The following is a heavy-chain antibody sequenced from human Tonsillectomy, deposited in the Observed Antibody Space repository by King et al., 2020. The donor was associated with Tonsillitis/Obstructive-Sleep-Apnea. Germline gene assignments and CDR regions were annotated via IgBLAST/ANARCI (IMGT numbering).Heavy chain of an antibody. V-gene: IGHV2-5*02. J-gene: IGHJ3*02. CDR1: GFSLSTSGVG. D-gene: IGHD2-2*02. Sequence: ITLKESGPTLVKPTQTLTLTCTFSGFSLSTSGVGVGWIRQPPGKALEWLALIYWDDDKRYSPSLKSRLTITKDTSKNQVVLTMTNMDPVVTATYYCAHGGGCSSTSCYKDAFDIWGQGTMVTVSS. CDR2: IYWDDDK. CDR3: AHGGGCSSTSCYKDAFDI.